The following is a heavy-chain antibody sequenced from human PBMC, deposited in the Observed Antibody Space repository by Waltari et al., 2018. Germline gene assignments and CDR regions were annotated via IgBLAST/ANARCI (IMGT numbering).Heavy chain of an antibody. CDR3: ARGWAAAGEFDP. CDR2: IYYSGST. Sequence: QVQLQESGPGLVKPSETLSLTCTVSGGSISSHYWSWIRQPPGKGLEWIGYIYYSGSTNYNPSLKSRVTISVDTSKNQFFLKLSSVTAADTAVYYCARGWAAAGEFDPWGQGTLVTVSS. CDR1: GGSISSHY. D-gene: IGHD6-13*01. V-gene: IGHV4-59*11. J-gene: IGHJ5*02.